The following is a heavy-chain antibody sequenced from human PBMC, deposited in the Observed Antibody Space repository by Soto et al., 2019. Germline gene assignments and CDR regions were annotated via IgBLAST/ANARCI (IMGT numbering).Heavy chain of an antibody. Sequence: QVQLVESGGGVVQPGRSLRLSCAASGFTFSSYGMHWVRQAPGKGLEWVAVISYDGSNKYYADSVKGRFTISRDNSKNTLYLQMNSLRAEDTAVYYCAKKKLAYSSGLPYYFDYWGQGTLVTASS. V-gene: IGHV3-30*18. J-gene: IGHJ4*02. CDR1: GFTFSSYG. CDR2: ISYDGSNK. D-gene: IGHD6-19*01. CDR3: AKKKLAYSSGLPYYFDY.